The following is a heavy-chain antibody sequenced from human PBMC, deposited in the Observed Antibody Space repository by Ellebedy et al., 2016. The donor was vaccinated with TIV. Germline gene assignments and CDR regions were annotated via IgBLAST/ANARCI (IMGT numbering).Heavy chain of an antibody. J-gene: IGHJ4*02. CDR2: IRSKANSYAT. V-gene: IGHV3-73*01. CDR3: AITYYYDSSGYTIDY. CDR1: GSTFSGSA. D-gene: IGHD3-22*01. Sequence: PGGSLRLSCAASGSTFSGSAMHWVRQASGKGLEWVGRIRSKANSYATGYTASVNGRFTISRDDSKNTAYLQMNSLETEDTAVYYCAITYYYDSSGYTIDYWGQGTLVTVTS.